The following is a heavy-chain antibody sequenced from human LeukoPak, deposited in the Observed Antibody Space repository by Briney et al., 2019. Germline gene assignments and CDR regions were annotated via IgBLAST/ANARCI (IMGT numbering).Heavy chain of an antibody. CDR2: IIPIFGTA. D-gene: IGHD3-10*01. Sequence: SVKVSCKASGGTFSNYAISWVRQAPGQGLEWMGGIIPIFGTANYAQKFQGRVTITTDESTSTAYMELSSLRSEDTAVYYCARDTTYTYYYGSGSYSENWFDPWGQGTLVTVSS. CDR1: GGTFSNYA. J-gene: IGHJ5*02. V-gene: IGHV1-69*05. CDR3: ARDTTYTYYYGSGSYSENWFDP.